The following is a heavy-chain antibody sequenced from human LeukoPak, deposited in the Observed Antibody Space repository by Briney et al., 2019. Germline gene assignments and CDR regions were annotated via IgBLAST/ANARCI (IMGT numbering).Heavy chain of an antibody. CDR2: ISAYNGKT. CDR3: AIMIDSSSWGEYYFDY. V-gene: IGHV1-18*01. Sequence: ASVKVSCKASGYTFTSYGISWVRQAPGQGLEWMGWISAYNGKTNYAQKLQGRVTMTTDTSTNTAYMELRGLRSDDTPVYYCAIMIDSSSWGEYYFDYWGQGTLVTVSS. CDR1: GYTFTSYG. J-gene: IGHJ4*02. D-gene: IGHD6-13*01.